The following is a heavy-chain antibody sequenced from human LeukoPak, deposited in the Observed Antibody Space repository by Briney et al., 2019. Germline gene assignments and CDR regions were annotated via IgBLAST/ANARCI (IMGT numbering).Heavy chain of an antibody. V-gene: IGHV3-23*01. D-gene: IGHD6-13*01. Sequence: GGSLRLSCAASGFTFSNYAMSWVRQAPGKGLEWVSGISGSDGSTYYADSVKGRFTISRDNSKNTLYLQMNSLRAEDTAVYYCAKSRGGHWYAFDYWGQGTLVTVSS. CDR2: ISGSDGST. CDR3: AKSRGGHWYAFDY. J-gene: IGHJ4*02. CDR1: GFTFSNYA.